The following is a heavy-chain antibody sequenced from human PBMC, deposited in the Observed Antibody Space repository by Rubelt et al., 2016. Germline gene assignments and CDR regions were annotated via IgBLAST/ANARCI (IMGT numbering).Heavy chain of an antibody. Sequence: QVQLVQSGAEVKKPGASVKVSCKASGYTFTSYAMHWVRQAPGQRLEWMGWINAGNGNTKYSQKFQGRVTITRETSAGTAYMERSSLRAEDTAVYYCARGYCSGGSCYYFDYWGQGTLVTVSS. CDR1: GYTFTSYA. CDR3: ARGYCSGGSCYYFDY. D-gene: IGHD2-15*01. J-gene: IGHJ4*02. V-gene: IGHV1-3*01. CDR2: INAGNGNT.